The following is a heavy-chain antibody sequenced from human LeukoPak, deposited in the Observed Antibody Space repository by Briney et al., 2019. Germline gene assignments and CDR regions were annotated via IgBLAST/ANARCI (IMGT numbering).Heavy chain of an antibody. CDR1: GFTFSSYA. Sequence: GGSLRLSCAASGFTFSSYAMSWVRQAPGKGLEWVSAISGSGGSTYYADSVKGRFTISRDNSKNTLYLQMNSLRAEDTAVYYCAKDREYYDSSGYYGGVYWGQGTLVTVSS. J-gene: IGHJ4*02. CDR3: AKDREYYDSSGYYGGVY. CDR2: ISGSGGST. V-gene: IGHV3-23*01. D-gene: IGHD3-22*01.